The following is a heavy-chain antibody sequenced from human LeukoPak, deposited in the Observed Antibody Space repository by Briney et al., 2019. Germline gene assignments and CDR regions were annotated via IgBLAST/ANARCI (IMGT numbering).Heavy chain of an antibody. J-gene: IGHJ4*02. CDR2: ISGSGGST. CDR1: RFTFSTYA. CDR3: AKGNMVRWAEYYFDY. D-gene: IGHD3-10*01. Sequence: PGKSLRLSCAASRFTFSTYAMHWVRQAPGKGLEWVSAISGSGGSTYYADSVKGRFTISRDNSKNTLYLQMNSLRAEDTAVYYCAKGNMVRWAEYYFDYWGQGTLVTVSS. V-gene: IGHV3-23*01.